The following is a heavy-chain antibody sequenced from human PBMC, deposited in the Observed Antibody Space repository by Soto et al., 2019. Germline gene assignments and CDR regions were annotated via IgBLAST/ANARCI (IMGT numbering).Heavy chain of an antibody. CDR1: GGSFTGYY. J-gene: IGHJ4*02. D-gene: IGHD6-13*01. CDR3: ARHHVRGRTIAGAAEF. CDR2: INQSGNT. Sequence: SEPLSLTCAVYGGSFTGYYWSWIRQPPGKGLEWIGEINQSGNTNYNPSLKSRVTISVDTSKNQLFLNLTSVTAADTAMYYCARHHVRGRTIAGAAEFWGQGTLVTVSS. V-gene: IGHV4-34*01.